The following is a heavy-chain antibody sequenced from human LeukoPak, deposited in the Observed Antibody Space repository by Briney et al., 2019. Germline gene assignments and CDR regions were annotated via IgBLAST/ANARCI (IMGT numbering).Heavy chain of an antibody. V-gene: IGHV1-2*04. J-gene: IGHJ5*02. CDR3: ARGIVVVPAAGPYNWFDP. D-gene: IGHD2-2*01. CDR1: GYTFTGYY. CDR2: INPNSGGT. Sequence: ASVKVSCKASGYTFTGYYMHWVRQAPGQGLEWMGWINPNSGGTNYAQKFQGWVTMTRDTSISTAYMELSRLRSDDTAVYYCARGIVVVPAAGPYNWFDPWGQGTLVTVSS.